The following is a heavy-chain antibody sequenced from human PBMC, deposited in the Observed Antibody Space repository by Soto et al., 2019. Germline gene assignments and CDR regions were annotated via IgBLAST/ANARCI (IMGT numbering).Heavy chain of an antibody. J-gene: IGHJ3*02. CDR1: GFTFSSYA. D-gene: IGHD4-17*01. CDR2: ISGSGGST. V-gene: IGHV3-23*01. CDR3: AKDPPVRHSIRHAFDI. Sequence: EVQLLESGGGLVQPGGSLRLSCAASGFTFSSYAMSWVRQAPGKGLEWVSAISGSGGSTYYADSVKGRFTISRDNSKNTRYLQMNSLRAEDTAVYYCAKDPPVRHSIRHAFDIWGQGTMVTVSS.